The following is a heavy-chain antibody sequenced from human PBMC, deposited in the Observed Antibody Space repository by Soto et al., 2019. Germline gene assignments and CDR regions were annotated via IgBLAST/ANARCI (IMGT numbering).Heavy chain of an antibody. CDR1: GFTFSSYS. Sequence: GGSLRLSCAASGFTFSSYSMNWVRQAPGKGLEWVSSISSSSSYIYYADSVKGRFTISRDNAKNSLYLQMNSLRAEDTAVYYFARSRITMVRGVTKDFDYWGQGTLVTVSS. CDR3: ARSRITMVRGVTKDFDY. J-gene: IGHJ4*02. V-gene: IGHV3-21*01. CDR2: ISSSSSYI. D-gene: IGHD3-10*01.